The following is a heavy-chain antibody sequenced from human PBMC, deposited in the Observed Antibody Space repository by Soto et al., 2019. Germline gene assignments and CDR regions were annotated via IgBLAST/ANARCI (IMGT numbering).Heavy chain of an antibody. CDR2: IDPSDSST. D-gene: IGHD5-12*01. Sequence: GESLKISCQGSGFSFTSYWITWVRQVPGRGLEWMARIDPSDSSTNYSPSFRGHVSISADRSINTAYLQWSSLKASDTAIYYCARGEKMATPHRSYFDNWGQGTLVTVSS. V-gene: IGHV5-10-1*01. CDR1: GFSFTSYW. CDR3: ARGEKMATPHRSYFDN. J-gene: IGHJ4*02.